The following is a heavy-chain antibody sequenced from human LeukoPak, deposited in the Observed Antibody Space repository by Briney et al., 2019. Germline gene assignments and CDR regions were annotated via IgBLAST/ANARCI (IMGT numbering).Heavy chain of an antibody. CDR3: AYSSGWYATTHDY. J-gene: IGHJ4*02. D-gene: IGHD6-19*01. CDR2: IIPIFGTA. CDR1: GGTFSSYA. Sequence: GASVKVPCKASGGTFSSYAISWVRQAPGQGLEWMGGIIPIFGTANYAQKFQGRVTITADESTSTAYMELSSLRSEDTAVYYCAYSSGWYATTHDYWGQGTLVTVSS. V-gene: IGHV1-69*13.